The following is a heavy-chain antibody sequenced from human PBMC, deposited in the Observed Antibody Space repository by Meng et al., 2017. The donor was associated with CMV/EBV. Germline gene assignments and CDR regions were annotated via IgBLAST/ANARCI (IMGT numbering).Heavy chain of an antibody. CDR2: IYYSGST. CDR3: ARDDYDFWSGYYSEADD. CDR1: GGSISSSSYY. J-gene: IGHJ4*02. Sequence: SETLSLTCTVSGGSISSSSYYWGWIRQPPGKGLEWIGSIYYSGSTYYNPSLKSRVTISVDTSKNQFSLKLSSVTAADTAVYYCARDDYDFWSGYYSEADDWGKG. D-gene: IGHD3-3*01. V-gene: IGHV4-39*07.